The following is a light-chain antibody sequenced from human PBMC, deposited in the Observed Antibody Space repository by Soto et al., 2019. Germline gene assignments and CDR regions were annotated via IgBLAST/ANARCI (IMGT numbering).Light chain of an antibody. J-gene: IGKJ4*01. CDR3: QQYHDWPPLT. V-gene: IGKV3-15*01. Sequence: EIVMTQFPATLSVSPGERATLSCRASQSVSSSLAWFQQKPGQAPRLLIYGASTRATGIPARFSGSGSVTEFTLTISSLQSEDFAAYYCQQYHDWPPLTFGGGTRVEIK. CDR1: QSVSSS. CDR2: GAS.